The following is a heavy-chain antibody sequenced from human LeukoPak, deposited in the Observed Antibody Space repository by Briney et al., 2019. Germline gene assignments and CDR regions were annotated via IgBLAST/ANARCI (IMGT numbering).Heavy chain of an antibody. CDR2: ISSNGGST. J-gene: IGHJ4*02. Sequence: GGSLRLSCSASGFTFSSYVMHWVRQAPGKGLEYVSAISSNGGSTYYTDSVKGRFTISRDNSKNTLYFQISSLRAEDTAVYYGVRGGYHDYWGQGTLVTVSS. V-gene: IGHV3-64D*06. CDR1: GFTFSSYV. D-gene: IGHD1-26*01. CDR3: VRGGYHDY.